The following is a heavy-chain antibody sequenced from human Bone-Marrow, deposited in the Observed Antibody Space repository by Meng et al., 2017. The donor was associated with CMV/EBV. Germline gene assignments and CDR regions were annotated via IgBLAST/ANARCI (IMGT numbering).Heavy chain of an antibody. CDR3: AKRPYDHVWGSPFRTQGNFDL. CDR2: IGDDGSNK. D-gene: IGHD3-16*01. CDR1: GFTFNNYG. V-gene: IGHV3-30*02. J-gene: IGHJ2*01. Sequence: GGSLRLSCAASGFTFNNYGIHWVRQAPGKGLEWVAFIGDDGSNKYYADSVKGRFTISRDNSKSTLYLQMDSLRAEDTAVYYCAKRPYDHVWGSPFRTQGNFDLWGRGPLVTVSS.